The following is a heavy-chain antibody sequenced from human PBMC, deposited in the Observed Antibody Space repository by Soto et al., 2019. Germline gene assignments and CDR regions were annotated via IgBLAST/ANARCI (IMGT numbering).Heavy chain of an antibody. CDR2: INPNSGGT. CDR1: GYTFTGYY. D-gene: IGHD3-10*01. CDR3: ARDKSRGGSGRYYYYGMDV. V-gene: IGHV1-2*04. J-gene: IGHJ6*02. Sequence: GASVKVSCKASGYTFTGYYMHWVRQAPGQGLEWMGWINPNSGGTNYAQKFQGWVTMTRDTSISTAYMELSRLRSDDTAVYYCARDKSRGGSGRYYYYGMDVWGQGTTVTVSS.